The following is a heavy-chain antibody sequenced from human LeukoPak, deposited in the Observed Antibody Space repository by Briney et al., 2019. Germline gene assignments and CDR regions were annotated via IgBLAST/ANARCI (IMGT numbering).Heavy chain of an antibody. CDR2: ISSSGSTI. CDR1: GSTFSNYE. V-gene: IGHV3-48*03. Sequence: GGSLRLSCAVPGSTFSNYEMNWVRQAPGKGLEWISYISSSGSTIYYADSVKGRFTISRDSAKNTLYLQMKRLRVEDTAVYYCESRPYGFLGTFDFWGQGTLVTVSS. CDR3: ESRPYGFLGTFDF. D-gene: IGHD3/OR15-3a*01. J-gene: IGHJ4*02.